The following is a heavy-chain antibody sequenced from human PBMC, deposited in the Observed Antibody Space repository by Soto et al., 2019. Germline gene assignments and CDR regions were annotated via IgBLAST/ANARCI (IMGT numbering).Heavy chain of an antibody. J-gene: IGHJ5*02. CDR3: TRDWVDYYGSANYYPRFDP. CDR2: INSDGDTS. D-gene: IGHD3-10*01. Sequence: PVGSLRLSCVASGFGFHTYWMHWVRQVPGKGLVWVARINSDGDTSTYADSVKGRFSISRDNTKNTLFLQMNGLRDDDTAVYYCTRDWVDYYGSANYYPRFDPCGQGALVTVSS. CDR1: GFGFHTYW. V-gene: IGHV3-74*01.